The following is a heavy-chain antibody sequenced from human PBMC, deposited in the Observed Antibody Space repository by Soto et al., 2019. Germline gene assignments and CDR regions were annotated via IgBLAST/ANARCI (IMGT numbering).Heavy chain of an antibody. V-gene: IGHV3-72*01. CDR1: GFTFSDHY. Sequence: EVQLVESGGGLVQPGGSLRLSCVVSGFTFSDHYMYWVRQAPGKGLEWVGRARNKANSYPTEYAASVKGRFTISRDDSKSSLSLQMNTLKTGDPGVYYGGLYRYGVGYWGQGTLVTVSA. CDR2: ARNKANSYPT. CDR3: GLYRYGVGY. J-gene: IGHJ4*02. D-gene: IGHD5-18*01.